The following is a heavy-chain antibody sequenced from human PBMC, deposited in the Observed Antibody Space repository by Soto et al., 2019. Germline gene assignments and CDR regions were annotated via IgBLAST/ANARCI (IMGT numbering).Heavy chain of an antibody. CDR1: GITATNGH. D-gene: IGHD4-17*01. Sequence: DVQLVKSGVGLIQPGGSLRLSCAATGITATNGHMNWVRQAPGKGLEWVSVIYSDDNTNYADAVKGRFTISRDTSKNTVYLQMNSLRAEDTAVYYCARDWNGDKYFDFWDQGSLVTVSS. CDR2: IYSDDNT. V-gene: IGHV3-53*01. CDR3: ARDWNGDKYFDF. J-gene: IGHJ4*02.